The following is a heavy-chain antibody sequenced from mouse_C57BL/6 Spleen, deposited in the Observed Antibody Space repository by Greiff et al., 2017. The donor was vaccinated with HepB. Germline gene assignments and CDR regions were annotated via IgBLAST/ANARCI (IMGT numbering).Heavy chain of an antibody. CDR1: GYAFSSSW. CDR2: IYPGDGDT. J-gene: IGHJ2*01. D-gene: IGHD6-2*01. CDR3: ARVSYYYGDY. Sequence: QVQLKESGPELVKPGASVKISCKASGYAFSSSWMNWVKQRPGKGLEWIGRIYPGDGDTNYNGKFKGKATLTADKSSSTAYMQLSSLTSEDSAVYFCARVSYYYGDYWGQGTTLTVSS. V-gene: IGHV1-82*01.